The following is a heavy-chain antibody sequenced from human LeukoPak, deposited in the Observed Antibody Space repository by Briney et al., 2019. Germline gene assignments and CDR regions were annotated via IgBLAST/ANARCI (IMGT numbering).Heavy chain of an antibody. J-gene: IGHJ3*02. CDR1: GFTVSSNY. CDR3: ARGSFGEYRAFDI. V-gene: IGHV3-66*01. D-gene: IGHD3-10*01. Sequence: GGSLRLSCAASGFTVSSNYMSWVRQAPGKGLEWVSVIYSGGSTYYADSVKGRLTISRDNSKNTLYLQMNSLRAEDTAVYYCARGSFGEYRAFDIWGQGTMVTVSS. CDR2: IYSGGST.